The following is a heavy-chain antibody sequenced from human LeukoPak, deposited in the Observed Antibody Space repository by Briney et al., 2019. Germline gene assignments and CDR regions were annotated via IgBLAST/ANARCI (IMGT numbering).Heavy chain of an antibody. CDR2: ISANGGGT. D-gene: IGHD3-10*01. CDR3: AQLRTSGSYSGKVFDY. J-gene: IGHJ4*02. Sequence: AGGSLRLSCAASGFTFSSYNMNWVRQAPGKGLEWVSAISANGGGTYYAASVKGRFIISRDNSKNTLYLQMNSLRAEDTAVYYCAQLRTSGSYSGKVFDYWGQGTLVTVSS. CDR1: GFTFSSYN. V-gene: IGHV3-23*01.